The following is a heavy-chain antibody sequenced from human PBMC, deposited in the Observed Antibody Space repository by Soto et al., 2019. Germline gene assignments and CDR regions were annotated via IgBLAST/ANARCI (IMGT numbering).Heavy chain of an antibody. J-gene: IGHJ4*02. CDR3: ARDPYLGDHQY. V-gene: IGHV1-18*01. CDR1: GYTFTTYG. Sequence: GASVKVSCKTSGYTFTTYGISWVRQAPGQGLEWVGWISAYSGKTHYAQKFQGKVTMTTDTSTNTAYLELRSLRSDDTAVYYCARDPYLGDHQYWGQGTLVTVPQ. CDR2: ISAYSGKT. D-gene: IGHD3-16*01.